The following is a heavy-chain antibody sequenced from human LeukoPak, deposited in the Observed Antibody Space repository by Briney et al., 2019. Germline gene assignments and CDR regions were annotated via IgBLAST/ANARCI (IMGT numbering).Heavy chain of an antibody. V-gene: IGHV1-3*01. D-gene: IGHD1-26*01. J-gene: IGHJ4*02. Sequence: ASVKVSCKASGYTFTSYAMHWVRQAPGQRLEWMGWINAGNGNTKYSQKFQGRVTITRDTSASTAYMELSSLRSEDTAVYYCARSRGIARGSYYFDYWGQGTLVTVSS. CDR1: GYTFTSYA. CDR3: ARSRGIARGSYYFDY. CDR2: INAGNGNT.